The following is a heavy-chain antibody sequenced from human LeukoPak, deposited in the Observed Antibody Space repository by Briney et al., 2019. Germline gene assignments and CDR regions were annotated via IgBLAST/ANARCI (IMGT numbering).Heavy chain of an antibody. V-gene: IGHV4-39*01. CDR2: IYYSGSP. CDR1: GGSISSSSYY. D-gene: IGHD6-13*01. CDR3: ARHFGRIAAAGLGY. Sequence: SETLSLTCTVSGGSISSSSYYWGWIRQPPGKGLEWIGSIYYSGSPYYNPSLNSRLTISVDTSKNQFSLKLSSVTAADTAVYYCARHFGRIAAAGLGYWGQGTLVTVSS. J-gene: IGHJ4*02.